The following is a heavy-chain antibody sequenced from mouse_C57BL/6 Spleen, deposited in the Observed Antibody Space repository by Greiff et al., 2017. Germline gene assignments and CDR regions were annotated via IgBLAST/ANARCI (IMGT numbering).Heavy chain of an antibody. J-gene: IGHJ3*01. V-gene: IGHV1-15*01. CDR2: IDPETGGT. Sequence: QVQLQQSGAELVRPGASVTLSCKASGYTFTDYEMHWVKQTPVHGLEWIGAIDPETGGTAYNQKFKGKAILTADKSSSTAYIELRSLTSEDSAVYYCTRGYYGNWGQGTLVTVSA. CDR1: GYTFTDYE. D-gene: IGHD1-1*01. CDR3: TRGYYGN.